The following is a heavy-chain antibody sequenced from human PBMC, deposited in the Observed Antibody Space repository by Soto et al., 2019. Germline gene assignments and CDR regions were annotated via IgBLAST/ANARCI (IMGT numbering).Heavy chain of an antibody. D-gene: IGHD3-10*01. J-gene: IGHJ6*02. V-gene: IGHV3-74*01. CDR3: ARGYYGSGSLGDYYYGMDV. CDR1: GFTFSSYW. CDR2: INSDGSGT. Sequence: GGSLRLSCAASGFTFSSYWMHWVRQAPGKGLVWVSRINSDGSGTSYADSEKGRFTISRDNAKNTLYLQMNSLRAEDTAVYYWARGYYGSGSLGDYYYGMDVWGQGTTVTVSS.